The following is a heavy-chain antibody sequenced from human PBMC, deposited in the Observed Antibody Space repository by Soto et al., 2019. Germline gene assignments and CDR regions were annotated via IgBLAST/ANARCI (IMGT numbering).Heavy chain of an antibody. V-gene: IGHV1-18*01. Sequence: GASVKVSCKASVYTFTSYGISWVRQAPGQGLEWMGWISAYNGNTNYAQKFQGRVTITADESTSTAYMELSSLRSEDTAVYYCAGGGVIYSGYYYYGMDVWGQGTTVTVSS. D-gene: IGHD2-15*01. CDR1: VYTFTSYG. CDR2: ISAYNGNT. J-gene: IGHJ6*02. CDR3: AGGGVIYSGYYYYGMDV.